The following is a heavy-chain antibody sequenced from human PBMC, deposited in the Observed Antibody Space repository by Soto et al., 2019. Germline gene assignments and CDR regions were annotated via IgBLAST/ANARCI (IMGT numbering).Heavy chain of an antibody. CDR2: TYYRSKWYT. V-gene: IGHV6-1*01. CDR1: GDSVSSNIAA. CDR3: SRNLGGLRDP. D-gene: IGHD3-16*01. Sequence: QTLSLTCAISGDSVSSNIAAWDWIRQSPSRGLEWLGRTYYRSKWYTDYAVSVRSRITINPDTSENQFTLQLISMTPEDTAVYYCSRNLGGLRDPRGQGSLVTGSA. J-gene: IGHJ5*02.